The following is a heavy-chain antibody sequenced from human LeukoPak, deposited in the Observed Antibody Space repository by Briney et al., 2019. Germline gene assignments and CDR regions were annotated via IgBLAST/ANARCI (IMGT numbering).Heavy chain of an antibody. CDR1: GGTISSSSYY. D-gene: IGHD5-12*01. J-gene: IGHJ2*01. CDR2: IYYSGST. Sequence: PSETLSLTCTVSGGTISSSSYYWGWIRQPPGKGLEWIGSIYYSGSTYYNPSLKSRVTISVDTSKNQFSLKLSSVTAADTAVYYCARYEATIDWYFDLWGRGTLVTVSS. V-gene: IGHV4-39*07. CDR3: ARYEATIDWYFDL.